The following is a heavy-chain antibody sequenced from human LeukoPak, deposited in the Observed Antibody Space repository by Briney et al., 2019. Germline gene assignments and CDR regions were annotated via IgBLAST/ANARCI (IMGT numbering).Heavy chain of an antibody. V-gene: IGHV1-69*13. CDR2: IIPIFGTA. D-gene: IGHD6-6*01. J-gene: IGHJ4*02. Sequence: ASVKVSCKASGGTFSSYAISWVRQAPGQGLEWMGGIIPIFGTANYAQKFQGRVTITADESTSTAYMELSSLRSEDTAVYYCAREYSSSSGPGYWGQGTLVTVSS. CDR1: GGTFSSYA. CDR3: AREYSSSSGPGY.